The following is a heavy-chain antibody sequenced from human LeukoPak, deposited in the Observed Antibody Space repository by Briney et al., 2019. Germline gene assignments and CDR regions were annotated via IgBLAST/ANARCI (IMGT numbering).Heavy chain of an antibody. CDR3: AKDFLICLAVAGLDY. CDR2: ISGSGGST. J-gene: IGHJ4*02. CDR1: GFTFSSYA. Sequence: GGSLRLSCAASGFTFSSYAMSWVRQAPGKGLEWVSAISGSGGSTYYADSVKGRFTISRDNSKNTLYLQMNSLRAEDTAVYYCAKDFLICLAVAGLDYWGQGTLVTVSS. V-gene: IGHV3-23*01. D-gene: IGHD6-19*01.